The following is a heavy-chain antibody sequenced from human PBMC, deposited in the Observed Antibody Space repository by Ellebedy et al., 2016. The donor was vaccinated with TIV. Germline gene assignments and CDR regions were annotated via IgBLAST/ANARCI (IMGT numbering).Heavy chain of an antibody. D-gene: IGHD2-15*01. V-gene: IGHV1-46*01. CDR2: LNPSTGGT. Sequence: ASVKVSCKASGYTFTTYYIHWVRQAPGQGLEWVGTLNPSTGGTSYAQKFQGRVTLTRDTSTSTAYMELSSLRSEDTAVYYCATRAATAGPYYYYGMDVWGQGTTVTVSS. CDR3: ATRAATAGPYYYYGMDV. CDR1: GYTFTTYY. J-gene: IGHJ6*02.